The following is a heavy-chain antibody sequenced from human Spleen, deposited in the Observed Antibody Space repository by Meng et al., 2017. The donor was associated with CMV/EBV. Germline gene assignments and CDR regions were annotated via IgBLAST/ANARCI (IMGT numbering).Heavy chain of an antibody. CDR2: INLKSGGT. CDR3: ARELYAGGDFSYSMGV. Sequence: ASVKVSCKASRYNFIDYNMHWVRQAPGQGLEWMGWINLKSGGTNYVQKLQGRVTMTRDTSIRTAYMELSRLRLDDTAVYYCARELYAGGDFSYSMGVWGQGTTVTVSS. V-gene: IGHV1-2*02. J-gene: IGHJ6*02. D-gene: IGHD2-21*01. CDR1: RYNFIDYN.